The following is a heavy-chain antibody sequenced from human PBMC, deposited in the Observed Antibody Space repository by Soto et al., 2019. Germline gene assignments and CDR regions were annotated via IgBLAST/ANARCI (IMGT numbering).Heavy chain of an antibody. J-gene: IGHJ4*02. CDR1: GGSISSGDYY. Sequence: SETLSLTGFVSGGSISSGDYYWSWIRQHPGRGLEWIGYIFYTGGTFYTPSLKSRVTMSVDTSKNQFSLKLTSVTAADTAVYFCARDRGATIFDFWGRGTLVTVSS. CDR2: IFYTGGT. CDR3: ARDRGATIFDF. V-gene: IGHV4-31*03. D-gene: IGHD5-12*01.